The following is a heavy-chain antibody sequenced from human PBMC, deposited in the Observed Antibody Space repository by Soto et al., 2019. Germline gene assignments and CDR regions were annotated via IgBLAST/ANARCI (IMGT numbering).Heavy chain of an antibody. D-gene: IGHD3-10*01. CDR3: ARVGFSRAPPLYYFDY. V-gene: IGHV3-11*01. J-gene: IGHJ4*02. CDR2: ISSSGSAT. CDR1: EFIFADYN. Sequence: GESLKISCAASEFIFADYNMSWIRQAPGKGLEWISSISSSGSATYYADSVKGRFTISRDNAKNSLYLQMNTLRAEDTAVYYCARVGFSRAPPLYYFDYWGQGTLVTVSS.